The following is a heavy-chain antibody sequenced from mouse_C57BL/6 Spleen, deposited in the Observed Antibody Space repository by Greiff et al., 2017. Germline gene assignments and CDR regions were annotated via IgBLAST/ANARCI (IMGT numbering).Heavy chain of an antibody. V-gene: IGHV14-1*01. Sequence: VQLKESGAELVRPGASVKLSCTASGFNIKDYYMHWVKQRPEQGLEWIGRIDPEDGDTEYAPKFQGKATMTADTSSNTADLQLSSLTSEDTAVYYCTTLYYYGSSYFYAMDYWGQGTSVTVSS. CDR3: TTLYYYGSSYFYAMDY. J-gene: IGHJ4*01. CDR2: IDPEDGDT. D-gene: IGHD1-1*01. CDR1: GFNIKDYY.